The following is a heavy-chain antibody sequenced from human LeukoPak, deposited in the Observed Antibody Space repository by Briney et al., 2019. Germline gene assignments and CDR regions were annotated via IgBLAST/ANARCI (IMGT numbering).Heavy chain of an antibody. CDR1: GFTFSSYS. CDR2: IKSDGSST. V-gene: IGHV3-74*01. Sequence: GGSLRLSCAASGFTFSSYSMNWVRQAPGKGLMWVSRIKSDGSSTTYADSVKGRFTISRDNAKNTLYLQMNSLGAEDTAVYYCARDLSYGFDYWGQGTLVTVSS. D-gene: IGHD5-18*01. J-gene: IGHJ4*02. CDR3: ARDLSYGFDY.